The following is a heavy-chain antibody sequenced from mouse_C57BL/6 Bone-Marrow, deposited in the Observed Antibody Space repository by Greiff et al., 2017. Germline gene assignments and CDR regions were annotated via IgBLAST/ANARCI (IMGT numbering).Heavy chain of an antibody. Sequence: VQLQQSGTVLARPGASVKMSCKTSGYTFTSYWMHWVKQRPGQGLEWIGAIYPGNSDTSYNQKFKGKAKLTAVTSASTAYMELSSLTNEDSAVYYCTTRGYSNYLWDYWGQGTSVTVSS. CDR3: TTRGYSNYLWDY. D-gene: IGHD2-5*01. J-gene: IGHJ4*01. CDR2: IYPGNSDT. CDR1: GYTFTSYW. V-gene: IGHV1-5*01.